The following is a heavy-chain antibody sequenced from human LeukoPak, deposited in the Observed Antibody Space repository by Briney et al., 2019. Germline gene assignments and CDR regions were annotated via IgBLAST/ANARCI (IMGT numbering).Heavy chain of an antibody. J-gene: IGHJ5*02. Sequence: PGGSLRLSCAASGFTFSSYGMHWVRQAPGKGLEWVAFIRYDGSNKYYADSVKGRFTISRDNSKNTLYLQMNSLRAEDTAVYYCARDPFRAYSGSYELFAWGQGTLVTVSS. V-gene: IGHV3-30*02. CDR1: GFTFSSYG. CDR3: ARDPFRAYSGSYELFA. CDR2: IRYDGSNK. D-gene: IGHD1-26*01.